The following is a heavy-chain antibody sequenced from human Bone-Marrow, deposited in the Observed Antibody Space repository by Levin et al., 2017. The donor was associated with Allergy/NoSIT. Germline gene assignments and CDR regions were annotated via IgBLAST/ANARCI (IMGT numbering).Heavy chain of an antibody. V-gene: IGHV4-4*07. D-gene: IGHD3-22*01. CDR3: ARLPYDSTGYYYYFGMDV. J-gene: IGHJ6*02. CDR1: GGSISSYY. CDR2: IYTSGST. Sequence: PSETLSLTCTVSGGSISSYYWSWIRQPAGKGLEWIGRIYTSGSTNYNPSLKSRVTMSVDTSKNQFSLKLSSVTAADTAVYYCARLPYDSTGYYYYFGMDVWGQGTTVTVSS.